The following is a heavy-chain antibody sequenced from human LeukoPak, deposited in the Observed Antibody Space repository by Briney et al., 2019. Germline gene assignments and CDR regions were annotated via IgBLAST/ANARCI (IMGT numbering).Heavy chain of an antibody. J-gene: IGHJ4*02. Sequence: GGSLRLSCTASGFTFGDYAMSWARQAPGKGLEWVGFIRSKAYGGTTEYAASVKGRFTISRDDSKSIAYLQMNSLKTEDTAVYYCIGSFGELTFFDYWGQGTLVTVSS. CDR3: IGSFGELTFFDY. CDR2: IRSKAYGGTT. CDR1: GFTFGDYA. V-gene: IGHV3-49*04. D-gene: IGHD3-10*01.